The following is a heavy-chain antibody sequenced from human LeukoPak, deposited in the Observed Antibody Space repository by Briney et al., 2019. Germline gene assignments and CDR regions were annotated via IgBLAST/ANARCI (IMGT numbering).Heavy chain of an antibody. CDR2: ISYMGGP. Sequence: PSETLSLTCTVSGGSISSSDTYWGWIRQPPGKGLEWIGSISYMGGPYHNPSLRSRVTMSVDTSKNQFSLNLSSVTAADTAVYYCARLSHCSNASCYTSYFDSWGQGTLVTVSS. CDR3: ARLSHCSNASCYTSYFDS. J-gene: IGHJ4*02. CDR1: GGSISSSDTY. V-gene: IGHV4-39*07. D-gene: IGHD2-2*02.